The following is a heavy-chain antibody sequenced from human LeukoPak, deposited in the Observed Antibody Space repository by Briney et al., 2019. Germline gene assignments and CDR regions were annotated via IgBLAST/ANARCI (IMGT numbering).Heavy chain of an antibody. CDR3: ARAPTTVTTFDC. J-gene: IGHJ4*02. CDR1: GFTVSSNY. Sequence: QPGGSLRLSCAASGFTVSSNYMSWVRQAPGKGLEWVSALYSDGTTYCADSVKGRFTISRDHSKNTLYLQMSSLRAEDTAVYYCARAPTTVTTFDCWGQGTLVTVSS. V-gene: IGHV3-66*01. CDR2: LYSDGTT. D-gene: IGHD4-11*01.